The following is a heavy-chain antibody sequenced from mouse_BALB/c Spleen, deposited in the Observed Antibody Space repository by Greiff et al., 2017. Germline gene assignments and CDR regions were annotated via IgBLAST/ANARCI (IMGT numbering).Heavy chain of an antibody. CDR2: ISYSGST. J-gene: IGHJ1*01. CDR3: ARDRWYFDV. Sequence: EVKLVESGPGLVKPSQSLSLTCTVTGYSITSDYAWNWIRQFPGNKLEWMGYISYSGSTSYNPSLKSRISITRDTSKNQFFLQLNSVTTEDTATYYCARDRWYFDVWGAGTTVTVSS. V-gene: IGHV3-2*02. CDR1: GYSITSDYA.